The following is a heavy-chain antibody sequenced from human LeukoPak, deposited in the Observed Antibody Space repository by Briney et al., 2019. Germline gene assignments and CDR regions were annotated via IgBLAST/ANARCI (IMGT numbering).Heavy chain of an antibody. J-gene: IGHJ4*02. V-gene: IGHV3-30-3*01. D-gene: IGHD2-8*02. Sequence: GGSLRLSCAASGFTFSSYAMHWVRQAPGKGLEWVAVISYDGGNKYYADSVKGRFTISRDYSKNTLYLQMNSLRAEDTAVYYCAREEGLVLDYWGQGTLVTVSS. CDR2: ISYDGGNK. CDR3: AREEGLVLDY. CDR1: GFTFSSYA.